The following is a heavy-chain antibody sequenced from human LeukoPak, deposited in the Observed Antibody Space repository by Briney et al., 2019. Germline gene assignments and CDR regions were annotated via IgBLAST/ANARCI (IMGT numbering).Heavy chain of an antibody. J-gene: IGHJ5*02. D-gene: IGHD2-2*03. CDR2: ITSTSSYI. CDR3: ARDDGGYCSSTSCYLGWFDP. CDR1: GFAFSSYA. Sequence: GGSLRLSCAASGFAFSSYAMNWVRRAPGKGLEWVSSITSTSSYIYYADSVKGRFTISRDNAKNSLYLQMNSLRAEDTAVYYCARDDGGYCSSTSCYLGWFDPWGQGTLVTVSS. V-gene: IGHV3-21*01.